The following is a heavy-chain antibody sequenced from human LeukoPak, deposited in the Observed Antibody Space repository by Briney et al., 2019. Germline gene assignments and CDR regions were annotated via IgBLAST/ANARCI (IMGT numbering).Heavy chain of an antibody. CDR3: ARNGAAGTPNRFFNWFDP. CDR1: GYPFTTYW. D-gene: IGHD6-13*01. Sequence: GESLKISCKGSGYPFTTYWIAWVRQMPGKGLEWMGLIYPGNSDTRYSPSFQGQVTISADKSIDTAYLQWSSLQASDTAIYYCARNGAAGTPNRFFNWFDPWGQGSLVTVSS. J-gene: IGHJ5*02. CDR2: IYPGNSDT. V-gene: IGHV5-51*01.